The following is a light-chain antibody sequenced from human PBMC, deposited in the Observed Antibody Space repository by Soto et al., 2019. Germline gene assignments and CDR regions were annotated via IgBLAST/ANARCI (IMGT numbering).Light chain of an antibody. CDR2: ERD. CDR3: CSFTSRRTHV. V-gene: IGLV2-23*01. CDR1: SSNIGNNY. J-gene: IGLJ1*01. Sequence: QSVLTQPPSVSAAPGQKVTISCSGSSSNIGNNYVSWYQQHPGKVPTLIIYERDKRPSGVSHRFSGSKSGNTASLTISGLQAEDEAHYYCCSFTSRRTHVFGTGTKVTVL.